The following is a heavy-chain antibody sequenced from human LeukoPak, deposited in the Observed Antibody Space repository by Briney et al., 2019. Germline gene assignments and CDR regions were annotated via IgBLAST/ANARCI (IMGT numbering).Heavy chain of an antibody. CDR3: ARRIIAVADTVDY. J-gene: IGHJ4*02. CDR2: IYAGGST. Sequence: SETLSLICTVSGGSISSYYLSWIRQPAGKGLEWIGRIYAGGSTTYSPSLKSRVTISVDTSKNQFSLKLSSVTAADTAVYYCARRIIAVADTVDYWGQGTLVTVSS. V-gene: IGHV4-4*07. D-gene: IGHD6-19*01. CDR1: GGSISSYY.